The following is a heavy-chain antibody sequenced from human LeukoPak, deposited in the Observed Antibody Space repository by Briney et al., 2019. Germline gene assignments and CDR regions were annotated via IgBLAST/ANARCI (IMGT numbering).Heavy chain of an antibody. V-gene: IGHV3-23*01. CDR1: GFSFSAYA. Sequence: GGTLRLSCAASGFSFSAYAMSWVRRAPGKGLGWVSGIGASGLNTYYADTVKGRLTISRDNSNNAVYLQLYSLRVEDTAVYYCAKNWDDYDSSGPIDHWGQGALVTVSS. CDR3: AKNWDDYDSSGPIDH. D-gene: IGHD3-22*01. CDR2: IGASGLNT. J-gene: IGHJ4*02.